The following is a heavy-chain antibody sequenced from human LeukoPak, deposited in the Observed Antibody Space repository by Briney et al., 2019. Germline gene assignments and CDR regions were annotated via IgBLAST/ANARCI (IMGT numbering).Heavy chain of an antibody. CDR2: ISSSGSSI. CDR3: ARGGREYSSSYDL. D-gene: IGHD6-6*01. V-gene: IGHV3-11*01. Sequence: GGSLRLSCAASGSTFSDYYVSWIRQAPGKGLEWVSYISSSGSSIYYADSVKGRFTISRDNAKNSLYLQMNSLRVEDTAVYYCARGGREYSSSYDLWGQGTLVTVSS. CDR1: GSTFSDYY. J-gene: IGHJ5*02.